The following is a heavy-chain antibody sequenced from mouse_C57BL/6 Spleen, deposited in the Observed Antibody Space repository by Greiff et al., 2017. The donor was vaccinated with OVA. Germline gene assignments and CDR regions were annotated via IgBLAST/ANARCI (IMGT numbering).Heavy chain of an antibody. J-gene: IGHJ2*01. Sequence: EVQLQQSGPELVKPGASVKIPCKASGYTFTDYNMDWVKQILGKSLEWIGDINPNHGGTLSNQKFKGKATVTVDKSSSTAYMELRSLTSEDTAVYYCARLTGYLDFDYWGQGTTLTVSS. D-gene: IGHD2-3*01. V-gene: IGHV1-18*01. CDR3: ARLTGYLDFDY. CDR1: GYTFTDYN. CDR2: INPNHGGT.